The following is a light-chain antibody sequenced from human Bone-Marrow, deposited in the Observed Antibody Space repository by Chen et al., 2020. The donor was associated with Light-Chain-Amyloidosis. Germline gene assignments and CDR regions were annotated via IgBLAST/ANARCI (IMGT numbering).Light chain of an antibody. J-gene: IGKJ4*01. CDR1: QTISSNY. V-gene: IGKV3-20*01. CDR2: GSS. Sequence: IVLTKSPGTLSLSPGEGANLSCRASQTISSNYLTWYQQKFGQAPRLLIYGSSSRATGIPDRFTGSGSGTDFTLTINRLEPEDFAMYYCQQYGTSPLTFGGGIKVEIK. CDR3: QQYGTSPLT.